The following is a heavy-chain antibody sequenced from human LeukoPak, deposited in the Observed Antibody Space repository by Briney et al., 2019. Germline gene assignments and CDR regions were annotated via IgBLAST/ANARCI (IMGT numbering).Heavy chain of an antibody. CDR1: GLTFSSYG. J-gene: IGHJ5*02. CDR3: AKGAGRSWFDP. Sequence: PGGSLRLSCAASGLTFSSYGVSWVRQAPGTGLEWVSGFFGSGDRTYCADSVKGRFTIFRDNSKNTVYPQMNSLRADDTAVYYCAKGAGRSWFDPWGQGTLVTVSS. V-gene: IGHV3-23*01. D-gene: IGHD6-6*01. CDR2: FFGSGDRT.